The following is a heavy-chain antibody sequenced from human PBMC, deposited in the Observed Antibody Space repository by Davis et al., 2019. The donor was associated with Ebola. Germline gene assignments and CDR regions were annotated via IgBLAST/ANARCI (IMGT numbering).Heavy chain of an antibody. V-gene: IGHV3-7*03. CDR3: ARATLPGGYLQH. J-gene: IGHJ4*02. CDR2: IKEDGSVR. CDR1: GFTFSTYW. D-gene: IGHD1-26*01. Sequence: PGGSLRLSCAASGFTFSTYWMTWVRQAPGKGLEWVANIKEDGSVRHYVDSVQGRCTISRDNAKNSVYLQMNSLRTEDTAVYYCARATLPGGYLQHWGQGTLVTASS.